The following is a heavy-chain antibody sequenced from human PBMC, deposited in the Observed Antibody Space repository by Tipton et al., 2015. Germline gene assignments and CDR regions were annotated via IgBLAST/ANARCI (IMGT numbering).Heavy chain of an antibody. CDR2: IEYSGTS. Sequence: GLVKPSETLSLKCSVSGGPMINSYWTWIRQPPGKGLEWVGYIEYSGTSKYNPSLKSRVTISIDTSKNEFSLTLTAAAAADTAVYYCARSQTLVPISPFGYWGQGTLVTVSS. D-gene: IGHD6-6*01. J-gene: IGHJ4*02. CDR1: GGPMINSY. CDR3: ARSQTLVPISPFGY. V-gene: IGHV4-59*01.